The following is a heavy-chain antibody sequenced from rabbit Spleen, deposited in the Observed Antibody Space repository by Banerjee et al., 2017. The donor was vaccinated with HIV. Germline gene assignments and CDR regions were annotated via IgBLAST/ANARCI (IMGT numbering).Heavy chain of an antibody. J-gene: IGHJ6*01. CDR1: GFSFNNNYY. Sequence: QSLEESGGDLVKPGASLTLTCTASGFSFNNNYYMCWVRQAPGKGLEWIACIYVGSSGSTYYANWAKGRFTFSKTSSTTVTLQMTSLTAADTATYFCAREVEIYTGYVGYGVPNYGMDLWGPGTLVTVS. CDR3: AREVEIYTGYVGYGVPNYGMDL. D-gene: IGHD7-1*01. V-gene: IGHV1S40*01. CDR2: IYVGSSGST.